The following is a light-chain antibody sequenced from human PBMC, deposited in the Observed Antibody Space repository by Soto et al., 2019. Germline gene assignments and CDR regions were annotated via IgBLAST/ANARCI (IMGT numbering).Light chain of an antibody. CDR2: GAS. V-gene: IGKV3-20*01. CDR3: QQYHNWLPIT. CDR1: QSVSSSY. J-gene: IGKJ5*01. Sequence: EIVLTQSPATLSVSPGERATLSCRAIQSVSSSYLAWYQQKPGQAPRLLIYGASSRATGIPDRFSGSGSGTDFTLTIDTLQSEDFAVYYCQQYHNWLPITFGQGTRLEIK.